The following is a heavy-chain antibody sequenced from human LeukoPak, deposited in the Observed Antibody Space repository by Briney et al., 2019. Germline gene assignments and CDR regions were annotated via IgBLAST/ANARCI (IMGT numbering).Heavy chain of an antibody. CDR3: AKVHHDYVWGSYREEVY. Sequence: GGSLRLSCAASGFTFSSYAICWGRQAPAKVFEWVSPIHGSGGTTYCADSVKGRFTISRDNSKNTLYLQMNSLRAEDTAVYYCAKVHHDYVWGSYREEVYWGQGTLVTVSS. CDR1: GFTFSSYA. CDR2: IHGSGGTT. D-gene: IGHD3-16*02. J-gene: IGHJ4*02. V-gene: IGHV3-23*01.